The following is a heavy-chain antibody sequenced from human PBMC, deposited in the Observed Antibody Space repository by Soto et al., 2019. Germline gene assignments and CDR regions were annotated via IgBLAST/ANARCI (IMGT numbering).Heavy chain of an antibody. D-gene: IGHD6-19*01. CDR1: GDSVTSNVW. Sequence: QVQLQESGPGLVKPSGTLSLTCAVSGDSVTSNVWWSWVRQSPGKGLRWIGEAYHNGLTNYSPSLKSRVSMSVDTSRNEFSLKMTSLTAADTAIYYCARDAAVPGESDRFDFWGQGTLVTVSS. CDR3: ARDAAVPGESDRFDF. J-gene: IGHJ4*02. V-gene: IGHV4-4*02. CDR2: AYHNGLT.